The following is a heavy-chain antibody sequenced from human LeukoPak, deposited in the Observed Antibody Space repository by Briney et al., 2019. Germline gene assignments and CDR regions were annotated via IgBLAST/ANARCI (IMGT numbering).Heavy chain of an antibody. CDR2: IYYSVTT. Sequence: SETLSLTCTVPGGSISSYYWSWIRQTPGKGLEWLGYIYYSVTTNYNPSLKSRVTISVDTSKNQISLRLTSVTAADTAVYYCAREKGGYYGSGSYYFDYWGQGTLVTVSS. V-gene: IGHV4-59*01. CDR3: AREKGGYYGSGSYYFDY. D-gene: IGHD3-10*01. J-gene: IGHJ4*02. CDR1: GGSISSYY.